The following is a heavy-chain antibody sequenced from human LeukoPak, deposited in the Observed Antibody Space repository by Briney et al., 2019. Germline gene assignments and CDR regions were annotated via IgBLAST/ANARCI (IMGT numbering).Heavy chain of an antibody. CDR3: ARDHSTIFGVVTTVDY. D-gene: IGHD3-3*01. CDR1: GFTFSSYG. Sequence: PGGSLRLSCAASGFTFSSYGMHWVRQAPGKGLEWVAFIRYDGSNKYYADSVKGRFTISRDNSKNTLYLQMNSLRAEDTAVYYCARDHSTIFGVVTTVDYWGQGTLVTVSS. J-gene: IGHJ4*02. CDR2: IRYDGSNK. V-gene: IGHV3-30*02.